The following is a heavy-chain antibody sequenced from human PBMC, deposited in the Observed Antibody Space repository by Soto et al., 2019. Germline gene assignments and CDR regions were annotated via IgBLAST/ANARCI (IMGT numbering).Heavy chain of an antibody. V-gene: IGHV1-69*13. CDR2: IIPIFGTA. CDR1: GGTFSSYA. J-gene: IGHJ4*02. Sequence: ASVKVSCKASGGTFSSYAISWVRQAPGQGLEWMGGIIPIFGTANYSQKFQGRVTITGDESASTAYMELSSLRSEDTAVYYCARGSVFWYFDYWGQGTLVTVSS. CDR3: ARGSVFWYFDY. D-gene: IGHD3-3*01.